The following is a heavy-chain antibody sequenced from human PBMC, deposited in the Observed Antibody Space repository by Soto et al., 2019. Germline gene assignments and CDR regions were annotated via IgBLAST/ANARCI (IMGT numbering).Heavy chain of an antibody. D-gene: IGHD4-17*01. V-gene: IGHV4-59*01. J-gene: IGHJ3*02. Sequence: SETLSVTCAVYGGSFRGYYLSWIRQPPGKGLEWIGYIYYSGSTNYNPSLKSRVTISVDTSKNQFSLKLSSVTAADTAVYYCAGLYGSAFDIWGQGTMVTVSS. CDR1: GGSFRGYY. CDR3: AGLYGSAFDI. CDR2: IYYSGST.